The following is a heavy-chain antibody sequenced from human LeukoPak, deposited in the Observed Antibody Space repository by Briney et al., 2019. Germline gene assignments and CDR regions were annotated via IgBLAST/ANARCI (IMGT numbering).Heavy chain of an antibody. D-gene: IGHD2-2*01. CDR1: GFTFSSYA. Sequence: GGSLRLSCAASGFTFSSYALSWVRQPPGKGLEWVSAISDSGGSTYYADSVKGRFTISRDNSKNTLYLQMNSLRAEDTAVYYCARDPPPDCSGTSCPLYGMDVWGQGTTVTVSS. CDR2: ISDSGGST. V-gene: IGHV3-23*01. CDR3: ARDPPPDCSGTSCPLYGMDV. J-gene: IGHJ6*02.